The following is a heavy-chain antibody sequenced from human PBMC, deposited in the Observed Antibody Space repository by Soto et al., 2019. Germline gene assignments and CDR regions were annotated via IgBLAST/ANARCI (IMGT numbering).Heavy chain of an antibody. D-gene: IGHD3-10*01. J-gene: IGHJ4*02. CDR3: AAIIEARPDF. V-gene: IGHV4-39*01. Sequence: QLQLQESGPGLVKPSETLSLTCTVSAGSISTSNYYWGWIRQPPGKKLEWIGSIYYGGAIYYNPSLQSRVTISVDTSKNQFSLKLPSVTAADTAVYYCAAIIEARPDFWGQGTLVTVSS. CDR2: IYYGGAI. CDR1: AGSISTSNYY.